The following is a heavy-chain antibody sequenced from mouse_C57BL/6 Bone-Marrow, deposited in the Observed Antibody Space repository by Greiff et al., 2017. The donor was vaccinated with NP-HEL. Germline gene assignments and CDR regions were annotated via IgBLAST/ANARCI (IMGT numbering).Heavy chain of an antibody. Sequence: EVQGVESGGGLVKPGGSLKLSCAASGFTFSSYAMSWVRQTPEKRLEWVATISDGGSYTYYPDNVKGRFTISRDNAKNNLYLQMSHLKSEDTAMYYCARALLWSYAMDYWGQGTSVTVSS. CDR2: ISDGGSYT. D-gene: IGHD2-10*01. V-gene: IGHV5-4*01. J-gene: IGHJ4*01. CDR1: GFTFSSYA. CDR3: ARALLWSYAMDY.